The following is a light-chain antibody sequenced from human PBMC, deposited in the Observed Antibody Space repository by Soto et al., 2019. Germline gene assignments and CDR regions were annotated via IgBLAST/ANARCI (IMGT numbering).Light chain of an antibody. CDR2: DVT. Sequence: QSALTQPVSVSGSPGQSITISCTGTSSDVGGYNYVSWYQHHPGKAPKLIIYDVTNRPSGVSNPFSGSKSGNTASLTISGLQPEDEADYYCSSYTTSNTRQIVFGTGTKVTV. J-gene: IGLJ1*01. CDR3: SSYTTSNTRQIV. V-gene: IGLV2-14*03. CDR1: SSDVGGYNY.